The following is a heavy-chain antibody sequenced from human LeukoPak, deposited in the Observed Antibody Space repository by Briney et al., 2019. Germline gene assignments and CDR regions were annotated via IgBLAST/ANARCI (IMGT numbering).Heavy chain of an antibody. V-gene: IGHV3-30*03. CDR3: ATGSDYYYAS. Sequence: GGSLRLSCVASGFTFTRNCMHWVRQAPGKGLEWVGAIPHDGSNALYADSVKGRFTISRDDSKNTQYLQMNSLRIEDPAMYYCATGSDYYYASWGQGTLVTVSS. CDR2: IPHDGSNA. CDR1: GFTFTRNC. J-gene: IGHJ5*02. D-gene: IGHD3-3*01.